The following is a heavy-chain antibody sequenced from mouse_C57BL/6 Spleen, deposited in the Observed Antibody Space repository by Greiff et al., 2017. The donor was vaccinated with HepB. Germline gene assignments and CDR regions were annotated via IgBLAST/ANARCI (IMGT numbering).Heavy chain of an antibody. D-gene: IGHD1-1*01. V-gene: IGHV7-3*01. J-gene: IGHJ1*03. CDR3: ARSLYYGGNFYWYFDV. CDR2: IRHKANGYTT. Sequence: EVMLVESGGGLVKPGGSLSLSCAASGFTFTDYYMSWVRQPPGKALEWMGFIRHKANGYTTEYSASVKGRFTISRDNSQSILYLQMNALRADDSATDYGARSLYYGGNFYWYFDVWGTGTTVTVSS. CDR1: GFTFTDYY.